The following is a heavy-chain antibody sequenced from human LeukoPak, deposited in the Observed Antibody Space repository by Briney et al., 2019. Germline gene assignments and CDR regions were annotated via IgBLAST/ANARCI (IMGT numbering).Heavy chain of an antibody. CDR2: ISYDGSNK. D-gene: IGHD6-13*01. Sequence: GGSLRLSCAASGFTFSSYAMHWVRQAPGKGLEWVAVISYDGSNKYYADSVKGRFTISRDNSKNTLYLQMNSLRGEDSAVYYCAKQQMVQGYFQHWGQGTLVTVSS. V-gene: IGHV3-30-3*02. CDR3: AKQQMVQGYFQH. CDR1: GFTFSSYA. J-gene: IGHJ1*01.